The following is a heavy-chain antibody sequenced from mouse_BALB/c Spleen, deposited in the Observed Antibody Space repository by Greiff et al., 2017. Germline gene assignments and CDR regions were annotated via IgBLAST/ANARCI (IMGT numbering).Heavy chain of an antibody. CDR3: ARDHGDGNYPYFDY. CDR2: ISNLAYSI. Sequence: DVMLVESGGGLVQPGGSRKLSCAASGFTFSDYGMAWVRQAPGKGPEWVAFISNLAYSIYYADTVTGRFTISRENAKNTLYLEMSSLRSEDTAMYYCARDHGDGNYPYFDYWGQGTTLTVSS. J-gene: IGHJ2*01. D-gene: IGHD2-1*01. CDR1: GFTFSDYG. V-gene: IGHV5-15*02.